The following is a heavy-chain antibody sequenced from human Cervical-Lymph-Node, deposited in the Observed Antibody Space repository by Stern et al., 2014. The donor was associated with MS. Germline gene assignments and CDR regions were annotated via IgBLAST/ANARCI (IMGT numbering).Heavy chain of an antibody. CDR1: GASLSPRGKG. D-gene: IGHD5-18*01. CDR2: VDWDDEK. V-gene: IGHV2-70*13. CDR3: AAGNGYDLDY. J-gene: IGHJ4*02. Sequence: QVTLRESGPALVKPTQTLTLTCIFSGASLSPRGKGVHWIRQPPGKALEWLALVDWDDEKYYSTSLQNRLTISKDIYKNQVVLIMTNMDPADTATYYCAAGNGYDLDYWGQGTLVSVSA.